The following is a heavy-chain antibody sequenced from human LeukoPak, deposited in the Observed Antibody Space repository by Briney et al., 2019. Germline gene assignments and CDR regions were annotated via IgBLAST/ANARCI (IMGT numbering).Heavy chain of an antibody. CDR1: GFTLNRFY. CDR3: ASRATVTTDRFWFDP. Sequence: GGSLRLSCSASGFTLNRFYLHWVRQAPGKGLEFVSHISSNGATTYYADSVKGRFTISRDNSKNTLYLQMSSLRADDTAVYYCASRATVTTDRFWFDPWGQGTLVTVSS. D-gene: IGHD4-11*01. J-gene: IGHJ5*02. V-gene: IGHV3-64D*06. CDR2: ISSNGATT.